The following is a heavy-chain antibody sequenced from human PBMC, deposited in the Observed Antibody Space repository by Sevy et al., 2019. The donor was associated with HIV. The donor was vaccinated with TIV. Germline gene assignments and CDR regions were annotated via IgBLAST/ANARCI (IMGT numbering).Heavy chain of an antibody. CDR3: ARDPSVAGPVENWFDP. J-gene: IGHJ5*02. V-gene: IGHV3-48*01. Sequence: GGSLRLSCAASGFTFSSYSMNWVRQAPGKGLEWVSYISSSSSTIYYADSVKGRFIISRDNAKNSLYLQMNSLRAEDTAVYYCARDPSVAGPVENWFDPWGQGTLVTVSS. CDR1: GFTFSSYS. D-gene: IGHD6-19*01. CDR2: ISSSSSTI.